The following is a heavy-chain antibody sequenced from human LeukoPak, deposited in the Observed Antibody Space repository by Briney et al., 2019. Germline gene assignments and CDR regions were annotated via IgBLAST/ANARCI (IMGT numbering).Heavy chain of an antibody. CDR1: GFTFSNAW. Sequence: GGSLRLSCAASGFTFSNAWMSWVRQAPGKGLEWVGRIKSKTDGGTTDYAAPVKGRFTISRDDSKNTLYLQMNSLKTEDTAVYYCAKAPPRYGYVGPLDYWGQGTLVTVSS. CDR3: AKAPPRYGYVGPLDY. V-gene: IGHV3-15*01. D-gene: IGHD5-18*01. J-gene: IGHJ4*02. CDR2: IKSKTDGGTT.